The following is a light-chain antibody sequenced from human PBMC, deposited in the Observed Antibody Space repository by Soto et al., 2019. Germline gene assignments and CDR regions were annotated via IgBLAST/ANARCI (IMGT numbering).Light chain of an antibody. J-gene: IGKJ3*01. CDR2: AAS. CDR3: QQYGSPPFT. Sequence: EIVLTQSPGTLSLSPGEGATLSCRASQSVRSSYLAWYLQKPGQAPRLLIYAASSRATGIPDRFSGSGSGTDFTLTISRLEPEDFAVYYCQQYGSPPFTFGPGTKVDIK. CDR1: QSVRSSY. V-gene: IGKV3-20*01.